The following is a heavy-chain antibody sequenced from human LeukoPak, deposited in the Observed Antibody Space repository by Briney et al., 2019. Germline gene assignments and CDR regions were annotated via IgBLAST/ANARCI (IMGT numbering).Heavy chain of an antibody. J-gene: IGHJ4*02. V-gene: IGHV4-59*08. D-gene: IGHD5-12*01. CDR1: GGSISTNY. Sequence: SETLSLTCTVSGGSISTNYWSWIRQPPGKGLEWIGYIYYSGSTNYNPSLKSRVTISVDTSKNQFSLKLSSVTAADTAVYYCARQQLRPREAFDYWGQGTLVTVSS. CDR2: IYYSGST. CDR3: ARQQLRPREAFDY.